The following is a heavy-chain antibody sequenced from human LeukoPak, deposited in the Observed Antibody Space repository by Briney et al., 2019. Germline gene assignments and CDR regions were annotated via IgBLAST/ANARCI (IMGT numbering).Heavy chain of an antibody. Sequence: GGSLRLSCAASGFTFSSYSMTWVRQAPGKGLEWVSSISSSSSYIYYADSVKGRFTISRDNSKNTLYLQMNSLRAEDTAVYYCAKGDYYDSSGSPDYWGQGTLVTVSS. D-gene: IGHD3-22*01. CDR1: GFTFSSYS. J-gene: IGHJ4*02. CDR3: AKGDYYDSSGSPDY. V-gene: IGHV3-21*04. CDR2: ISSSSSYI.